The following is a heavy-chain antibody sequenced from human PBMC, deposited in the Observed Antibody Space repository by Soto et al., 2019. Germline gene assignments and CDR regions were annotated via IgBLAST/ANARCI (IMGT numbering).Heavy chain of an antibody. J-gene: IGHJ4*02. CDR2: ISSSGSTI. CDR1: GFTLCDSY. CDR3: ATETSYGGYAY. Sequence: PGGCLRLSCAASGFTLCDSYMSWIRQAPGKGLEWVSYISSSGSTIYYADSVRGRFTISRDNAKNSLYLQINSLRAEDTAVYYCATETSYGGYAYWGRGTLVTVSS. D-gene: IGHD5-12*01. V-gene: IGHV3-11*04.